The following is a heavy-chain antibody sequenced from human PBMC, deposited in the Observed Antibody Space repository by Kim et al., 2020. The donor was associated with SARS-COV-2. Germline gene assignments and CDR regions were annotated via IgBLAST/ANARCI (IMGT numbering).Heavy chain of an antibody. Sequence: SVKGRFTISRDNSKNTLYLQMNSLRAEDTAVYYCAKVGNRWIQLWSYFDYWGQGTLVTVSS. V-gene: IGHV3-23*01. J-gene: IGHJ4*02. D-gene: IGHD5-18*01. CDR3: AKVGNRWIQLWSYFDY.